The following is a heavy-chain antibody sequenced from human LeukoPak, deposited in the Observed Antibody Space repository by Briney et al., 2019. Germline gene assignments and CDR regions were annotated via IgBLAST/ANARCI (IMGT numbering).Heavy chain of an antibody. V-gene: IGHV4-4*07. CDR2: IYTSGST. CDR1: GGSFSGYY. D-gene: IGHD5-24*01. Sequence: SETLSLTCAVYGGSFSGYYWSWIRQPAGKGLEWIGRIYTSGSTNYNPSLKSRVTMSVDTSKNQFSLKLSSVTAADTAVYYCARDYGHSFDYWGQGTLVTVSS. J-gene: IGHJ4*02. CDR3: ARDYGHSFDY.